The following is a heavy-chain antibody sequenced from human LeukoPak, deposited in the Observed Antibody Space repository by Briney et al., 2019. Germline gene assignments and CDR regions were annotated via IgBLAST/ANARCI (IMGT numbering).Heavy chain of an antibody. CDR2: IYYGGST. CDR1: GVSISSSSYY. Sequence: LETLSLTCTVSGVSISSSSYYWGWVRQPPGKGLEWVGSIYYGGSTYFNPSLESRLSMAVDASKNQFSLRINSVSAADTAVYYCVRIGHFDYWGQGTLVTVSS. J-gene: IGHJ4*02. V-gene: IGHV4-39*07. CDR3: VRIGHFDY.